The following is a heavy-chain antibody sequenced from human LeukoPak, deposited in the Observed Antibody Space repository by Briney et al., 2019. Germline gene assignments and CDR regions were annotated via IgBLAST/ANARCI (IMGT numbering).Heavy chain of an antibody. CDR3: ARDLYYDFWSAASSGYFDY. CDR1: GYTFTGYY. D-gene: IGHD3-3*01. Sequence: ASVKVSCKASGYTFTGYYMHWLRQAPGQGLEWMGWINPNSGGTNYAQKFQGRVTMTRDTSIGTAYMELSRLRSDDTAVYYCARDLYYDFWSAASSGYFDYWGQGTLVTVSS. J-gene: IGHJ4*02. V-gene: IGHV1-2*02. CDR2: INPNSGGT.